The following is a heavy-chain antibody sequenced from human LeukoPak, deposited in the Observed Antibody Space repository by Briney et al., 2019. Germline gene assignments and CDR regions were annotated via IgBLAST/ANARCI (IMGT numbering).Heavy chain of an antibody. CDR2: IYHSGST. D-gene: IGHD3-9*01. V-gene: IGHV4-38-2*02. J-gene: IGHJ4*02. CDR1: GYSTSSGYY. Sequence: SETLSLTCAVSGYSTSSGYYWGWIRQPPGKGLEWIGSIYHSGSTYYNPSLKSRVTISVDTSKNQFSLKLSSVTAADTAVYYCARDNYDILTGYDYWGQGTLVTVSS. CDR3: ARDNYDILTGYDY.